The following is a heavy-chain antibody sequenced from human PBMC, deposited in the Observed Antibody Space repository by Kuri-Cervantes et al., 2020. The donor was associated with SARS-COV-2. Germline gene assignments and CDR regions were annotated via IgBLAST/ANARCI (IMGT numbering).Heavy chain of an antibody. Sequence: GSLRFSCAVSGYSISSGYYWGWIRQPPGKGLEWIGSIYHSGSTYYNPSLKSRVTISVDTSKNQFSLKLSSVTAADTAVYYCARDSSEITFGGETFDYWGQGTLVTVSS. CDR3: ARDSSEITFGGETFDY. CDR1: GYSISSGYY. D-gene: IGHD3-16*01. J-gene: IGHJ4*02. V-gene: IGHV4-38-2*02. CDR2: IYHSGST.